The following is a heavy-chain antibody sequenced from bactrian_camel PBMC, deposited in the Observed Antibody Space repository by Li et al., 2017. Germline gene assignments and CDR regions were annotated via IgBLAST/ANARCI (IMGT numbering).Heavy chain of an antibody. V-gene: IGHV3S53*01. J-gene: IGHJ4*01. CDR2: IDSDGST. Sequence: HVQLVESGGGLVQPGGSLNLSCAAIGKTNVLNCMGWVRQAPGKEREGVAAIDSDGSTSYADSVKGRFTISKDNAKNTLYLQMNSLKPEDTAMYYCAADGGPLGGGSWSARCPDEYNYWGQGTQVTVS. CDR3: AADGGPLGGGSWSARCPDEYNY. CDR1: GKTNVLNC. D-gene: IGHD6*01.